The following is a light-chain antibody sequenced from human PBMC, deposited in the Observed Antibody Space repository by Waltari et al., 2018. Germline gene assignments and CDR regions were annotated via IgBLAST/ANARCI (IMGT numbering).Light chain of an antibody. V-gene: IGKV3-11*01. J-gene: IGKJ2*01. CDR3: QHRSNWPPS. Sequence: SCRASQRIGSYLAWYQQKPGLAPSLLSYDASNRAAGIPARFSVSGSGTDFTLTISSLEPEDFAVYYCQHRSNWPPSFGQGTKVEIE. CDR2: DAS. CDR1: QRIGSY.